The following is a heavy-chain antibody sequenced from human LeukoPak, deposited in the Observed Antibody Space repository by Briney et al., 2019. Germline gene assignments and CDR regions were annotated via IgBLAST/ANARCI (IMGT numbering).Heavy chain of an antibody. J-gene: IGHJ5*02. D-gene: IGHD6-6*01. CDR2: IWYDGSNK. Sequence: PGRSLRLSCAASGFTFSSYGMHWVRQAPGKGLEWVAVIWYDGSNKYYADSVKGRFTISRDNSKNTLYLQMNSLRAEDTAVYYCARNIAARPSGWFDPWGQGTLVTV. V-gene: IGHV3-33*01. CDR3: ARNIAARPSGWFDP. CDR1: GFTFSSYG.